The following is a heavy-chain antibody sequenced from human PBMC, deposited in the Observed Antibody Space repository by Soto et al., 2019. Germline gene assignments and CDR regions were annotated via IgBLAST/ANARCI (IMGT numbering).Heavy chain of an antibody. D-gene: IGHD5-18*01. Sequence: GGSLRLSCAASGFTFSSYGMHWVRQAPGKGLEWVAVISYDGSNKYYADSVKGRFTISRDNSKNTLYLQMNSLRAEDTAVYYCARDGEGDTAHYYYYGMDVWGQGTTVTVSS. J-gene: IGHJ6*02. CDR2: ISYDGSNK. CDR1: GFTFSSYG. V-gene: IGHV3-30*03. CDR3: ARDGEGDTAHYYYYGMDV.